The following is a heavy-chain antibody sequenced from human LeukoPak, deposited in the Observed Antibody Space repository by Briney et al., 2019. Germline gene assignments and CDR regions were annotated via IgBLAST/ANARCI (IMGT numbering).Heavy chain of an antibody. J-gene: IGHJ6*03. CDR2: IYPGDSDT. V-gene: IGHV5-51*01. CDR3: ARHGPYYYYYMDV. Sequence: GESLKISCKGSGYSFTSYWIGWVRQMPGKGLEWMGIIYPGDSDTRYSPPFQGQVTISADRSISTAYLQWSSLKASDTAMYYCARHGPYYYYYMDVWGKGTTVTVSS. CDR1: GYSFTSYW.